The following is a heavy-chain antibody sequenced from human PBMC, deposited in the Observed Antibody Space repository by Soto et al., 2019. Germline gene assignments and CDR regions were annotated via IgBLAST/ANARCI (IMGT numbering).Heavy chain of an antibody. J-gene: IGHJ4*02. CDR3: ARYSAASGTYYFDY. Sequence: QVYLQQSGPGLVHPSGTLSLTCSFSDASISTTLWWSWVRRPPGRGLEWIGEIHPGRGVNYNPSLKSRVTPXVXQXXNQFSLRLASLTAADTAIYYCARYSAASGTYYFDYWGQGTLVTVSS. V-gene: IGHV4-4*02. D-gene: IGHD6-13*01. CDR1: DASISTTLW. CDR2: IHPGRGV.